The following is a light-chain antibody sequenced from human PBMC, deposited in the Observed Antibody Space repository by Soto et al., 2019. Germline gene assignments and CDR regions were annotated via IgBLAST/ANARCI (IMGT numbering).Light chain of an antibody. V-gene: IGKV3-11*01. Sequence: DIPLTQSPATLSLSRGERATLSCRASQSVGSSLAWFQQKPGQAPRLLIYDASNRATGIPARFSGSGSGTDFTLTISSLEPEDFAVYYCQQRGSWPQLTFGGGTKVDIK. CDR1: QSVGSS. J-gene: IGKJ4*01. CDR2: DAS. CDR3: QQRGSWPQLT.